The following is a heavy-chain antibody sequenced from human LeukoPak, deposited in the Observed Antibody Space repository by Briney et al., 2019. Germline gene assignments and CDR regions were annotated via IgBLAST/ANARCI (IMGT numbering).Heavy chain of an antibody. J-gene: IGHJ4*02. V-gene: IGHV3-30*04. CDR2: ISYDGSNK. D-gene: IGHD3-3*01. Sequence: GGSLRLSCAASGFTFSSYAMHWVRQAPGKGLEWVAVISYDGSNKYYADSVKGRFTISRDNSKNTLYLQMNSLRAEDTAVYYCARVNTIFGVVTPYYFDCWGQGTLVTVSS. CDR3: ARVNTIFGVVTPYYFDC. CDR1: GFTFSSYA.